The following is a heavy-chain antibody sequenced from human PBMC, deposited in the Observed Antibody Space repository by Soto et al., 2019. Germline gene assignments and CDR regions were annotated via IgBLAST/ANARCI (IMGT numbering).Heavy chain of an antibody. J-gene: IGHJ6*02. CDR2: IHYSRGT. Sequence: PSETLSLTCTVSGGSISSVDYYWSWIRQPPGKGLEWVGHIHYSRGTDYNPSLKSRLTISLDTSKNLFSLKLSSVTVADTAVYYCARVRLQWFGGHLYYYYGMDVWGQGTTVTVSS. D-gene: IGHD3-10*01. CDR3: ARVRLQWFGGHLYYYYGMDV. CDR1: GGSISSVDYY. V-gene: IGHV4-30-4*01.